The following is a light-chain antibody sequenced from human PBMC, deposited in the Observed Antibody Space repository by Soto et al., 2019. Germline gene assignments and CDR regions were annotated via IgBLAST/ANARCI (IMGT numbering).Light chain of an antibody. J-gene: IGLJ3*02. CDR2: GNS. CDR1: SSNIGAGYD. CDR3: QSYDSSLSAL. V-gene: IGLV1-40*01. Sequence: HSVLTQPPSVSGAPGQRVTISCTGSSSNIGAGYDVHWYQQLPGTAPKLLIYGNSNRPSGVPDRFSGSKSGTSASLAITGLQAEDEADYYCQSYDSSLSALFGGGTKVTVL.